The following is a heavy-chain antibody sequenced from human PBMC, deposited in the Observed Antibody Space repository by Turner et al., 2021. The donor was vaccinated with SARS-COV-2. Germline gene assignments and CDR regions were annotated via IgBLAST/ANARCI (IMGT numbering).Heavy chain of an antibody. CDR1: GFTFSSYA. CDR3: AKADRVMIVVVITLFDY. J-gene: IGHJ4*02. Sequence: EVKLLESGGGLVQPGGSLRLSCAASGFTFSSYAMSWVRQAPGKGLEWVSAISGSGGTTYYADSVKGRFTISRDNSNNTLFLQMNSLRAEDTAVYYCAKADRVMIVVVITLFDYWGQGTLVTVSS. D-gene: IGHD3-22*01. V-gene: IGHV3-23*01. CDR2: ISGSGGTT.